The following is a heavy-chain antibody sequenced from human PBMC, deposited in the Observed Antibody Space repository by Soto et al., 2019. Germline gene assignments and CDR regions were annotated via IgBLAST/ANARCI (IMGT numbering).Heavy chain of an antibody. CDR2: ISAYSGKT. CDR1: GYTFTNYG. J-gene: IGHJ5*02. D-gene: IGHD2-2*01. CDR3: ARGDCGSPICSVYGGWFDP. V-gene: IGHV1-18*01. Sequence: QVQLVQSGAEVRKPGASVKVSCKASGYTFTNYGVNWVRQAPGQGLEWMGWISAYSGKTHYAQKIQGRVTMTTDASTTTAYMELRSLTSDDTAVYYCARGDCGSPICSVYGGWFDPWGQGTLVTVSS.